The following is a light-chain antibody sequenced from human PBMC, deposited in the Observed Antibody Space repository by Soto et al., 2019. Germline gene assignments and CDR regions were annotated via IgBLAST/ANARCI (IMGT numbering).Light chain of an antibody. CDR1: SSDVGGYNY. CDR3: SSYAGGNNVV. V-gene: IGLV2-8*01. J-gene: IGLJ2*01. CDR2: EVN. Sequence: QSALTQPPSASGSPGQSVTFSCTGTSSDVGGYNYVSWYQHHPGKAPKLMSYEVNTRPSGVPDRFSGSKSGNTASLTVSGLQAEDEADYYCSSYAGGNNVVFGGGTKLTVL.